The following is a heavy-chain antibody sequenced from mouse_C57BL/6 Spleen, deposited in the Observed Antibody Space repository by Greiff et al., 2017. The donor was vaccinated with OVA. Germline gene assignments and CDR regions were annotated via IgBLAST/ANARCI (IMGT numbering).Heavy chain of an antibody. D-gene: IGHD2-4*01. CDR2: IYPGDGDT. Sequence: VKLVESGPELVKPGASVKISCKASGYAFSSSWMNWVKQRPGKGLEWIGRIYPGDGDTNYNGKFKGKATLTADKSSSTAYMQLSSVTSEDSAVYFCARSDYAWFAYWGQGTLVTVSA. CDR1: GYAFSSSW. V-gene: IGHV1-82*01. J-gene: IGHJ3*01. CDR3: ARSDYAWFAY.